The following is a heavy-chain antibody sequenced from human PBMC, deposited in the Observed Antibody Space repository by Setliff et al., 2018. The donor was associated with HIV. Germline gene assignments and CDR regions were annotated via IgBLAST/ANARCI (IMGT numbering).Heavy chain of an antibody. CDR2: VNHGGET. CDR1: NGSFSGYF. J-gene: IGHJ4*02. V-gene: IGHV4-34*01. Sequence: KASETLSLTCTVSNGSFSGYFWHWIRQAPGRGLEWIGAVNHGGETNYNPSLESRATISADTSKNQFSLKLSSVTAADTAVYYCTRRDVTTGMDSWGPGILVTVSS. D-gene: IGHD4-17*01. CDR3: TRRDVTTGMDS.